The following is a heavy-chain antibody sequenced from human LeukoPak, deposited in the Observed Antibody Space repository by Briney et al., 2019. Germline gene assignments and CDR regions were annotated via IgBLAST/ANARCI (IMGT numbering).Heavy chain of an antibody. D-gene: IGHD1-26*01. V-gene: IGHV1-2*06. CDR1: GYTFTGYY. CDR2: INPNSGGT. J-gene: IGHJ4*02. CDR3: ARDLGSYPFDY. Sequence: ASVKVSCKASGYTFTGYYMHWVRQAPGQGLGWMGRINPNSGGTNYAQKFQGRVTMTRDTSISTAYMELSRLRSDDTAVYYCARDLGSYPFDYWGQGTLVTVSS.